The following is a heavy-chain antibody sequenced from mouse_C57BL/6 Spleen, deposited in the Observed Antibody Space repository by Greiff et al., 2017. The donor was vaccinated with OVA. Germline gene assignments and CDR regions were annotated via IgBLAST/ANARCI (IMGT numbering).Heavy chain of an antibody. CDR3: AKAYDYAMDY. J-gene: IGHJ4*01. V-gene: IGHV1-72*01. D-gene: IGHD2-3*01. CDR1: GYTFTSYW. Sequence: QVQLQQPGAELVEPGASVKLSCKASGYTFTSYWMHWVKQRPGRGLEWIGRIDPNSGGTKYNEKFKSKATLTVDKPSSTAYVQLSSLTSEDSAVYYFAKAYDYAMDYWGQGTSVTVSS. CDR2: IDPNSGGT.